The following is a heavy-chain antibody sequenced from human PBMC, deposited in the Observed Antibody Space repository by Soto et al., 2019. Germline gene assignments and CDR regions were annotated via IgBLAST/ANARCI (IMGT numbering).Heavy chain of an antibody. V-gene: IGHV1-69*01. D-gene: IGHD3-10*01. J-gene: IGHJ6*02. CDR1: GGIFTASA. CDR2: VIPMFGTA. CDR3: AVGFKLDYYSLDV. Sequence: QVQLVQSGAEVRKPGSSVKVSCRSSGGIFTASAISGWRQAPGQGPEWMGGVIPMFGTANYPPRFQGRVTINADESTNTVYMQLSSLRSEDTAVYFCAVGFKLDYYSLDVWGQGTTVTVSS.